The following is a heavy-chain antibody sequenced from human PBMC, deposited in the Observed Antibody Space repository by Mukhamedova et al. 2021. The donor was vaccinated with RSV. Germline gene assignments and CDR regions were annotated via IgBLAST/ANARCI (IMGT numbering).Heavy chain of an antibody. D-gene: IGHD3-3*01. CDR3: AAVEVSFWSGYSSAY. Sequence: TNAWMSWVRQAPGKGLQWVGRIKSKTDGGTTDYAAPVKGRFTISRDDSKNTLYLQMNSLRTEDTAVYYCAAVEVSFWSGYSSAYWG. J-gene: IGHJ4*01. V-gene: IGHV3-15*01. CDR2: IKSKTDGGTT. CDR1: TNAW.